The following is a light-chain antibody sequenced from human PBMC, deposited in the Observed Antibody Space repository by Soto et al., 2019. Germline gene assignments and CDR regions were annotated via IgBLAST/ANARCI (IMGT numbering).Light chain of an antibody. CDR2: DAS. V-gene: IGKV3-11*01. CDR3: QQRSSWPLT. Sequence: EIVLTQSPATLSLSPGERATLSCRASQSVSSYLAWYQQKPGQAPRLLIYDASNRATGIPARFSGSGSGTEFTLTIGSLGAEDLGVYCCQQRSSWPLTFGGGTKVEIK. CDR1: QSVSSY. J-gene: IGKJ4*01.